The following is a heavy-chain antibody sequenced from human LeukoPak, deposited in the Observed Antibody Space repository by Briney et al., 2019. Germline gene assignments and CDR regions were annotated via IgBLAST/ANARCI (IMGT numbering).Heavy chain of an antibody. CDR1: GFTFSSYV. Sequence: GGSLRLSCAASGFTFSSYVMSWVRQAPGKGLEWVSVIYSGGSTYYADSVKGRFTISRDNSKNTLYLQMNSLRAEDTAVYYCARDSSLVFGGWGAFDIWGQGTTVTVSS. V-gene: IGHV3-53*01. CDR3: ARDSSLVFGGWGAFDI. J-gene: IGHJ3*02. CDR2: IYSGGST. D-gene: IGHD3-3*01.